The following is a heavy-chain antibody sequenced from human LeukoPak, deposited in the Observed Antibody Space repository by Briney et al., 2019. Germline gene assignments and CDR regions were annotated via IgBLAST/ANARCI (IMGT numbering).Heavy chain of an antibody. Sequence: GESLKISCKGSGYSFTSYWIGWVRQMPGKGLEWMGIIYPGDSDTRYSPSFQGQVTTSADKSISTAYLQWSSLKASDTAMYYCARRSSALIGLHYYGMAVWGQGTTVTVSS. CDR1: GYSFTSYW. V-gene: IGHV5-51*01. CDR3: ARRSSALIGLHYYGMAV. J-gene: IGHJ6*02. D-gene: IGHD3-22*01. CDR2: IYPGDSDT.